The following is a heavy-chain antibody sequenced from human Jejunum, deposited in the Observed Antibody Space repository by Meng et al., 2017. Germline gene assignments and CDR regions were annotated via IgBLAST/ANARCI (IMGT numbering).Heavy chain of an antibody. CDR3: ARSRVTTGLFDS. V-gene: IGHV4-59*12. CDR1: GFSIATNY. Sequence: VQLAESAPGRLKPSDPLSHTCHVSGFSIATNYCTLIRQPPGKGLECIGYVYHSGTVNYNPSLKSRVSISVDTSKNQFSLKLTSMTAADTAVYYCARSRVTTGLFDSWGRGTLVTVSS. J-gene: IGHJ4*02. CDR2: VYHSGTV. D-gene: IGHD4-17*01.